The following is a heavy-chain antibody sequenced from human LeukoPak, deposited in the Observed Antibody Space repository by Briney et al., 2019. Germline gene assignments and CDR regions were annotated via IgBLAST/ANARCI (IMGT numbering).Heavy chain of an antibody. CDR3: ARKDSYDSSEVYFQH. CDR1: GGTFSSYA. V-gene: IGHV1-69*05. J-gene: IGHJ1*01. CDR2: IIPIFGTA. Sequence: SVKVSCKASGGTFSSYAISWVRQAPGQRLEWMGRIIPIFGTANYAQKFQGRVTITTDESTSTAYMELSSLRSEDTAVYYCARKDSYDSSEVYFQHWGQGTLVTVSS. D-gene: IGHD3-22*01.